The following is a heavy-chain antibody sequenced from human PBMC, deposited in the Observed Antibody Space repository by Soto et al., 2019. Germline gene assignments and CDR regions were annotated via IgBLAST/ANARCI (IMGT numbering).Heavy chain of an antibody. D-gene: IGHD6-13*01. CDR2: ISGSGGRT. V-gene: IGHV3-23*01. CDR1: ELTFSSYA. J-gene: IGHJ4*02. CDR3: AKTLLSTSWYGLHDY. Sequence: PGGSLRLSCAASELTFSSYAMSWVRQAPNKGLEWVSTISGSGGRTYYADSAKGRFTISRDNSRNTLHLQMNSLRVEDTAVYYCAKTLLSTSWYGLHDYVSQGTLVTVSS.